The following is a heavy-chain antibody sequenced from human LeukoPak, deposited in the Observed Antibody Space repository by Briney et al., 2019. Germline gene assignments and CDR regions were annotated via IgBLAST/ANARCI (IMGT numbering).Heavy chain of an antibody. CDR2: IRYDGSDE. Sequence: PGGSLRLSCAASGFTCSSYGMHWVRQAPGKGLEWVAFIRYDGSDEYYADSVKGRFTISRDNSKNTLYLQMNSLRAEDTAVYYCAKVMGVVGTLRYYFDYWGQGTLVGVSS. V-gene: IGHV3-30*02. J-gene: IGHJ4*02. D-gene: IGHD6-19*01. CDR3: AKVMGVVGTLRYYFDY. CDR1: GFTCSSYG.